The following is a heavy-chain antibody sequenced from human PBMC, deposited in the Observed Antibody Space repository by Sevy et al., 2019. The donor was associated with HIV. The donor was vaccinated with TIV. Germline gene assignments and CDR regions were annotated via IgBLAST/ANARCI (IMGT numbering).Heavy chain of an antibody. CDR2: INPNSGGT. CDR1: GYTFTGYY. D-gene: IGHD2-15*01. J-gene: IGHJ6*02. Sequence: ASVKVSCKASGYTFTGYYMHWVRQAPGQGLEWMGWINPNSGGTNYAQKFQGRVTMTRDTSISTAYMELSRLRSDDTAVYYCASLALGYCSGGSCSSGGGYYYGMDVWGQGTTVTV. V-gene: IGHV1-2*02. CDR3: ASLALGYCSGGSCSSGGGYYYGMDV.